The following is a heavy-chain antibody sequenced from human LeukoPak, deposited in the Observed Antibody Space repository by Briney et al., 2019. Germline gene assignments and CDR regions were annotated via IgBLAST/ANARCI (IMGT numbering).Heavy chain of an antibody. CDR3: ARRYCSSTSCYKDY. CDR1: GFTVSSNY. V-gene: IGHV3-53*01. J-gene: IGHJ4*02. D-gene: IGHD2-2*02. Sequence: GSLRLSCAASGFTVSSNYMSWVRQAPGKGLEWVSVIYSGGSTYYADSVKGRFTISRDNAKNSLYLQMNSLRAEDTAVYYCARRYCSSTSCYKDYWGQGTLVTVSS. CDR2: IYSGGST.